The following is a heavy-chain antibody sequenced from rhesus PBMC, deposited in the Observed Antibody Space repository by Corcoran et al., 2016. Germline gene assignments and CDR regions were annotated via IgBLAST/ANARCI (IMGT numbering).Heavy chain of an antibody. V-gene: IGHV3S5*01. Sequence: EVQLVESGGGLVQPGGSLRLSCAASGFTFSSYGMSWVRQAPGKGLECVSYISNGGGSTYNAESVKGRFTISREKSKNTLSLQMNSLRAEDTAVYYCAKDHHGYNWNYDGLDSWGQGVVVTVSS. CDR1: GFTFSSYG. CDR3: AKDHHGYNWNYDGLDS. J-gene: IGHJ6*01. CDR2: ISNGGGST. D-gene: IGHD1-26*01.